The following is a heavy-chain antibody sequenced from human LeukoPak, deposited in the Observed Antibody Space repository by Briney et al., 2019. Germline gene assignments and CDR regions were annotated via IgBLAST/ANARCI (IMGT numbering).Heavy chain of an antibody. CDR2: ISSSSSYI. J-gene: IGHJ6*03. CDR1: GFTFSSYS. CDR3: ARDLGRGYYDFWCGYYFSEHYYYYMDV. V-gene: IGHV3-21*01. Sequence: KTGGSLRLSCAASGFTFSSYSMNWVRQAPGKGLEWVSSISSSSSYIYYADSVKGRFTISRDNAKNSLYLQMNSLRAEDTAVYYCARDLGRGYYDFWCGYYFSEHYYYYMDVWGKGTTVTVSS. D-gene: IGHD3-3*01.